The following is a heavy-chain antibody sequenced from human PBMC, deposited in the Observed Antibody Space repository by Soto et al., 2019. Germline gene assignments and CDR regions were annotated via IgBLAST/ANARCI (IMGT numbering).Heavy chain of an antibody. Sequence: GSLRLSCAASGFTFSSYAMSWVRQAPGKGLEWVSVIGGSGSSTYYADSVKGRFTISRDNSKNTLFLQMNSLRAEDTAVYYCARDWRYMDVWGKGTTVTVSS. J-gene: IGHJ6*03. V-gene: IGHV3-23*01. CDR2: IGGSGSST. CDR1: GFTFSSYA. CDR3: ARDWRYMDV.